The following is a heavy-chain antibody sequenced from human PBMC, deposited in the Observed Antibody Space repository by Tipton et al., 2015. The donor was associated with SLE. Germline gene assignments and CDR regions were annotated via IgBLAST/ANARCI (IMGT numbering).Heavy chain of an antibody. V-gene: IGHV4-59*01. CDR2: IYHSGYT. Sequence: TLSLTCSVSGGSISNYYWSWIRQPPGKGLEWIGYIYHSGYTNYNPSLKSRVTISVDTSKNQFSLSLSSVTAADTAVYYCAREGQAGGVVYFQHWGQGTLVTVSS. D-gene: IGHD3-16*01. J-gene: IGHJ1*01. CDR1: GGSISNYY. CDR3: AREGQAGGVVYFQH.